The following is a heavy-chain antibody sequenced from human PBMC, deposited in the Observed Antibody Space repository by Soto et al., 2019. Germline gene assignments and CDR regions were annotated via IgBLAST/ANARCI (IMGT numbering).Heavy chain of an antibody. V-gene: IGHV4-59*01. D-gene: IGHD1-1*01. Sequence: SETICLTCTVADGSIRSYYWSWIRQPPGKGLEWIGYIYYSGSTNYNPSLKSRVTISVDTSKNQFSLKLSSVTAADTAVYYCARDRGTFTFDYWGQGTLVTVSS. J-gene: IGHJ4*02. CDR3: ARDRGTFTFDY. CDR2: IYYSGST. CDR1: DGSIRSYY.